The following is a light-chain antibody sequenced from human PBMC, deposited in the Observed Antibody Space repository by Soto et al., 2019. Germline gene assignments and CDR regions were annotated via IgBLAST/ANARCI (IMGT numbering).Light chain of an antibody. CDR1: QGISSA. Sequence: AIQLTQSPSSLSASVGDRVTITCRASQGISSALAWYQQKPGKAPKLLIYDASSLESGVPSRFSGSGSGTDFTLTNRSLQPEEVASYYCHHFTSYPPLTFGGGNKVELK. V-gene: IGKV1-13*02. CDR3: HHFTSYPPLT. J-gene: IGKJ4*01. CDR2: DAS.